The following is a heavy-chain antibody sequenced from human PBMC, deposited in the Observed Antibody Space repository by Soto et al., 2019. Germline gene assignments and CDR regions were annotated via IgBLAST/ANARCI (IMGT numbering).Heavy chain of an antibody. CDR2: ISSSSGTI. CDR1: GFTFSSYS. CDR3: ARGANSESGDFWSGSMDV. Sequence: EVQLVESGGGLVQPGGSLRLSCAASGFTFSSYSMNWVRQAPGKGLEWVSYISSSSGTIYYADSVKGRFTISRDNAKNSLYLQMNSLRGEDTAVYYCARGANSESGDFWSGSMDVWGQGTTVTVSS. D-gene: IGHD3-3*01. V-gene: IGHV3-48*01. J-gene: IGHJ6*02.